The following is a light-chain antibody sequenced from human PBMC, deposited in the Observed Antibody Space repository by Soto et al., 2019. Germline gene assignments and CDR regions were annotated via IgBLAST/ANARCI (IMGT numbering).Light chain of an antibody. CDR1: HSVDSY. V-gene: IGKV1-39*01. CDR3: QESSTPPACT. J-gene: IGKJ3*01. Sequence: DIQMTQSPSSLSASVGDRVTITCRASHSVDSYFNWFQQSPGKAPSLLIYAATTLQTGVPSRFSGSRSGTNFTLTISRLQPEDFATYYCQESSTPPACTFSPGTKVHF. CDR2: AAT.